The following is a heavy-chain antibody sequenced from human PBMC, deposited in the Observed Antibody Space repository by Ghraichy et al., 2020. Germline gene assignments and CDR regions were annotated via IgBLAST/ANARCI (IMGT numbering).Heavy chain of an antibody. D-gene: IGHD6-19*01. J-gene: IGHJ4*02. V-gene: IGHV4-59*01. CDR1: GGSISSYY. CDR2: IYYSGNT. CDR3: ARDTRAVAGPYFDY. Sequence: SETLSLTCTVSGGSISSYYWSWIRQPPGKGLEWIGYIYYSGNTNYNPSLKRRVTISVDTSKNQFSLRLSSVTAADTAVYYCARDTRAVAGPYFDYWGQGTLVTVSS.